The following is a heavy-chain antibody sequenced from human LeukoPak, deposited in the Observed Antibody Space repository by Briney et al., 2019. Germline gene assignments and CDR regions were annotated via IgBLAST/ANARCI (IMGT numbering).Heavy chain of an antibody. CDR2: IYSGGST. CDR1: GFTVSSNY. Sequence: GGSLRLSCAASGFTVSSNYMTWVRQAPGKGLEWVSIIYSGGSTSYADSVKGRFTISRDNSKNTLYLQMNSLRAEDTAVYYCAKDLYGDYDFDCWGQGTLVTVSS. CDR3: AKDLYGDYDFDC. D-gene: IGHD4-17*01. V-gene: IGHV3-53*01. J-gene: IGHJ4*02.